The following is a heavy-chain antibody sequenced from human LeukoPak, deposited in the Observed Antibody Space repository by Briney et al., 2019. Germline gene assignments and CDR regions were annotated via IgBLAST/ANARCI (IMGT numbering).Heavy chain of an antibody. Sequence: PGGSLRLSCAASGFTFSSYWMHWVRQAPGKGLVWVSRINSDGSSTSYADSVKGRFTISRDNSKNTLYLQMNSLRAEDTAVYYCAKESRYYDFWSGYSFDAFDIWGQGTMVTVSS. CDR3: AKESRYYDFWSGYSFDAFDI. D-gene: IGHD3-3*01. CDR1: GFTFSSYW. V-gene: IGHV3-74*01. CDR2: INSDGSST. J-gene: IGHJ3*02.